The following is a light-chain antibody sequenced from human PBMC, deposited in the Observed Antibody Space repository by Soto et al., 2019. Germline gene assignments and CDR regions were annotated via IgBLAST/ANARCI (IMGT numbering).Light chain of an antibody. CDR3: QQYNNWPPWT. J-gene: IGKJ1*01. V-gene: IGKV3-15*01. CDR1: QSVSNH. Sequence: ILMTQSPATLSVSPGERATLSCRDSQSVSNHLAWYKQKPGQAPRLPIYDASTRATGIPARFSGSGSGTEFTLTISGLLSEDFSVYYCQQYNNWPPWTFGQGTKVEIK. CDR2: DAS.